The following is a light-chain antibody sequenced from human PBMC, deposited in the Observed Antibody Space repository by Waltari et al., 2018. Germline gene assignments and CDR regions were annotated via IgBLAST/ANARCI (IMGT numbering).Light chain of an antibody. V-gene: IGKV1-8*01. Sequence: AIRMTQSPSPLSASTGDRVTITCRASQSVSTYLPWYQQKPGKAPKLLIYAASTLQRGGPLRFSGSGSGTDFTLSISCLQSEDFATYYCQQYYDYQRSFGQGTKVEIK. CDR3: QQYYDYQRS. J-gene: IGKJ1*01. CDR1: QSVSTY. CDR2: AAS.